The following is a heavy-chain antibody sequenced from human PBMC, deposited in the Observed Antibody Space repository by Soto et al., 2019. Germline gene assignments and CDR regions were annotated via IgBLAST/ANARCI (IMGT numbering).Heavy chain of an antibody. Sequence: ASVKVSCKASGYTFTSHLISWVRQAPGQGPEWMGWIRVYNDNTTHAQKFQGRVTMTTDTSTSTAYMELRSLRSDDTAFYYCASSRSANPLAFDIGGQGTMVTV. D-gene: IGHD6-13*01. CDR3: ASSRSANPLAFDI. CDR1: GYTFTSHL. V-gene: IGHV1-18*04. J-gene: IGHJ3*02. CDR2: IRVYNDNT.